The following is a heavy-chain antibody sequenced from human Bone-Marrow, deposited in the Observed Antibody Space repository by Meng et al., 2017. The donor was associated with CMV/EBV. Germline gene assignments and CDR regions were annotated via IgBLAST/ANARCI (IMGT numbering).Heavy chain of an antibody. CDR2: IYYSGST. Sequence: GSLRLSCTVSGGSISSSSYYWGWIRQPPGKGLEWIGSIYYSGSTYYNPSLKSRVTISVDTSKNQFSLKLSSVTAEDTAVYYCAKDHVRGDDYIYFDYWGQGTLVTVSS. CDR3: AKDHVRGDDYIYFDY. J-gene: IGHJ4*02. CDR1: GGSISSSSYY. D-gene: IGHD5-12*01. V-gene: IGHV4-39*07.